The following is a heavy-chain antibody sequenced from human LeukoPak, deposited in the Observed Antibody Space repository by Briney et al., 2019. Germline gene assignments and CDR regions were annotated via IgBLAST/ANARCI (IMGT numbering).Heavy chain of an antibody. Sequence: GGSLRLSCAASEFSVGSNYMTWVRQAPGKGLEWVSLIYSGGSTYYADSVKGRFTISRDNSKNTLYLQMNSLRAEDTAVYYCARREPHGDYGGKIRYYYYMDVWGKGTTITISS. V-gene: IGHV3-66*01. CDR3: ARREPHGDYGGKIRYYYYMDV. D-gene: IGHD4-23*01. J-gene: IGHJ6*03. CDR1: EFSVGSNY. CDR2: IYSGGST.